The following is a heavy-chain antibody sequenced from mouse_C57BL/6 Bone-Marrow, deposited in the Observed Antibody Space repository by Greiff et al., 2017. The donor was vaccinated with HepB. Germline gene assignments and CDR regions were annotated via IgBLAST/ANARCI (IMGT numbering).Heavy chain of an antibody. CDR3: ARDNYGSSHWYFDV. Sequence: EVHLVESEGGLVQPGSSMKLSCTASGFTFSDYYMAWVRQVPEKGLEWVANINYDGSSTYYLDSLTSRFIISRDNAKNILYLQMSSLKSEDTATYYCARDNYGSSHWYFDVWGTGTTVTVSS. V-gene: IGHV5-16*01. D-gene: IGHD1-1*01. CDR1: GFTFSDYY. CDR2: INYDGSST. J-gene: IGHJ1*03.